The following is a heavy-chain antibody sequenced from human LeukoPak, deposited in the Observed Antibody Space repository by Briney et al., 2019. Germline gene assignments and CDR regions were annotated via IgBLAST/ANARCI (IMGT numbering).Heavy chain of an antibody. J-gene: IGHJ5*02. CDR1: GFTLSMDW. V-gene: IGHV3-21*01. CDR3: ARVAVAGPTGWFDP. D-gene: IGHD6-13*01. Sequence: PGGSLRLSCAATGFTLSMDWMHWVRQAPGKGLEWVSSISSTSSYIHYADSVKGRFTISRDNPDNVVYLQMNSLRAEDTAVYYCARVAVAGPTGWFDPWGQGTLVTVSS. CDR2: ISSTSSYI.